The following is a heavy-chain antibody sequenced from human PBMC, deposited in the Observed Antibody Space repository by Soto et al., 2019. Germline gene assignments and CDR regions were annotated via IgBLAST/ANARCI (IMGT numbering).Heavy chain of an antibody. CDR1: GYTFTSYG. V-gene: IGHV1-18*01. D-gene: IGHD2-2*01. J-gene: IGHJ6*03. CDR3: ARAYCSSTSCLSHYYYYMDV. Sequence: ASVKVSCKASGYTFTSYGISWVRQAPGQGLEWMGWISAYNGNTNYAQKLQGRVTMTTDTSTRTAYMELRSLRSDDTAVYYCARAYCSSTSCLSHYYYYMDVWGKGTTVTVSS. CDR2: ISAYNGNT.